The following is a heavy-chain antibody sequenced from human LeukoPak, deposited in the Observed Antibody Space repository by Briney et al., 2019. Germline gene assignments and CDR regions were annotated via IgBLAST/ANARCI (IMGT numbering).Heavy chain of an antibody. Sequence: GGSLRLSCAASRFTFSNAWMSWVRQAPGKGLEWVGRIKSKTDGGTTDYAAPVKGRFTISRDDSKNTLYLQMNSLKTEDTAVYYCTTRITIFGVDYWGQGTLVTVSS. CDR3: TTRITIFGVDY. CDR1: RFTFSNAW. V-gene: IGHV3-15*01. D-gene: IGHD3-3*01. J-gene: IGHJ4*02. CDR2: IKSKTDGGTT.